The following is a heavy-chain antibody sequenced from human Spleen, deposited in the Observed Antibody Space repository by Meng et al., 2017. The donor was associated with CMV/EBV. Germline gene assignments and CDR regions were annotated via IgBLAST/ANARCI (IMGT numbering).Heavy chain of an antibody. D-gene: IGHD2-8*01. J-gene: IGHJ4*02. CDR1: GFTFSNYW. V-gene: IGHV3-74*01. CDR2: INSEGSRT. Sequence: GESLKISCAASGFTFSNYWMHWVRQVPGEGLVWVSRINSEGSRTDYADSVKGRFTISRDNAKNSLYLQMSSLRAEDTAVYYCARAQVYYFDSWGQGTLVTVSS. CDR3: ARAQVYYFDS.